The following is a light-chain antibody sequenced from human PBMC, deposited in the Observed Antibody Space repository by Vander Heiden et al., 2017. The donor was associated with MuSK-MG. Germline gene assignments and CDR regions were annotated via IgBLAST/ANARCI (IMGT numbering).Light chain of an antibody. V-gene: IGKV1-39*01. J-gene: IGKJ5*01. CDR1: QSINTY. Sequence: DIQMTQSPSSLSASVGDRVTITCRASQSINTYLNWYQQNPGKAPRLLIYAASSLQSGVPSRFSGSGSGTEFTLTISSLQPEDFATYYCQQSDSTPLTFGQGTQMEI. CDR3: QQSDSTPLT. CDR2: AAS.